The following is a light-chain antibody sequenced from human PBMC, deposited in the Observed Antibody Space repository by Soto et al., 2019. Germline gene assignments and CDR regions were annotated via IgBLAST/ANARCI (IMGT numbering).Light chain of an antibody. CDR1: SSDVGSYKF. V-gene: IGLV2-23*01. Sequence: QSALTQPASVSGSPGQSITISCTGTSSDVGSYKFVSWYQQHLVKAPKLMIYEGSKRPSGVSNRFSGSKSGNTASLTISGLQAEDEADYYCCSYAGSSTLVFGGGTKLTVL. CDR2: EGS. J-gene: IGLJ2*01. CDR3: CSYAGSSTLV.